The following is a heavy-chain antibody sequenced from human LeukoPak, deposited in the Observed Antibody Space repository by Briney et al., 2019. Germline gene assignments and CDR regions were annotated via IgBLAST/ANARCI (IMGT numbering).Heavy chain of an antibody. CDR1: GFTFSGSA. V-gene: IGHV3-73*01. J-gene: IGHJ4*02. D-gene: IGHD6-19*01. Sequence: GGSLRLSCAASGFTFSGSAMHWVRQASGKGLEWVGRIRSKANSYATAYAASVKGRFTISRDDSKNTAYLQMNSLKTEDTAVYYCTLLIAVADPVDYWGQGTLVTASS. CDR3: TLLIAVADPVDY. CDR2: IRSKANSYAT.